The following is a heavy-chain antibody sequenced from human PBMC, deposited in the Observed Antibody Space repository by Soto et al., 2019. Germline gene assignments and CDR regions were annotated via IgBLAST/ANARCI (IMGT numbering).Heavy chain of an antibody. D-gene: IGHD6-19*01. J-gene: IGHJ4*02. CDR1: GGTFSGDA. CDR2: IIPIFGTA. Sequence: GASVKVSCKASGGTFSGDAIGWVRQAPGQGLEWMGGIIPIFGTANYAQKFQGRVTITADESTSTAYMELSSLRSEDTAAYYCARGGIAVAGDDYWGQGTLVTVSS. V-gene: IGHV1-69*13. CDR3: ARGGIAVAGDDY.